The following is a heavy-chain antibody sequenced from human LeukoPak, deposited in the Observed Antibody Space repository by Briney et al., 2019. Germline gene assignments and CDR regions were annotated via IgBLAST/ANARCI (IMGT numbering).Heavy chain of an antibody. CDR1: GFIFSSYG. Sequence: GRSLRLSCAASGFIFSSYGMHWVRQAPGEGLEWVAVAYHDEWPGNSKYYVDSVKGRFTVSRDNSKNTLYLQMSSLRAEDTAVYYCATGSGYYYDHWGQGTLVTVSS. CDR3: ATGSGYYYDH. D-gene: IGHD3-22*01. CDR2: AYHDEWPGNSK. V-gene: IGHV3-33*01. J-gene: IGHJ4*02.